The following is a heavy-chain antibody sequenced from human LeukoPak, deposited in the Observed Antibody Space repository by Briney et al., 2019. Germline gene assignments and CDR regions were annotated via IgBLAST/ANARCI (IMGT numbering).Heavy chain of an antibody. D-gene: IGHD3-22*01. J-gene: IGHJ3*02. CDR3: ARAREDSSGSLYAFDI. V-gene: IGHV3-30-3*01. CDR2: ISYDGSNK. CDR1: GFAFSSYA. Sequence: GRSLRLSCAASGFAFSSYAMDWVRQAPGKGLEWVAVISYDGSNKYYADSVKGRFTISRDNSKNTLYLQMNSLRAEDTAVYYCARAREDSSGSLYAFDIWGQGTMVTVSS.